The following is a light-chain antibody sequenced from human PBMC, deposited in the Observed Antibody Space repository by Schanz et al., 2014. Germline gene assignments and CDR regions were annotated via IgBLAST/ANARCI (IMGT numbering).Light chain of an antibody. Sequence: QLTQSPSSLSASVGDRVTITCRASQDINSHLAWYQQKPGKAPNLLIYGASTLQSGVPSRFSGSGSGTDFTLTISSLQPEDFATYYCQQLNSYPFTFGPGTKVGVK. J-gene: IGKJ3*01. CDR2: GAS. CDR3: QQLNSYPFT. CDR1: QDINSH. V-gene: IGKV1-9*01.